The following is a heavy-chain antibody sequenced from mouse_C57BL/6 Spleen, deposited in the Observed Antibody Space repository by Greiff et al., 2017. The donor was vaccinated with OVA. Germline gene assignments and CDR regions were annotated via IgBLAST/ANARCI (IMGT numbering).Heavy chain of an antibody. CDR2: IHPNSGST. D-gene: IGHD1-1*01. CDR3: ARRSVITTVEGAWFAY. Sequence: QVHVKQPGAELVKPGASVKLSCKASGYTFTSYWMHWVKQRPGQGLEWIGMIHPNSGSTNYNEKFKSKATLTVDKSSSTAYMQLSSLTSEDSAVYYCARRSVITTVEGAWFAYWGQGTLVTVSA. J-gene: IGHJ3*01. V-gene: IGHV1-64*01. CDR1: GYTFTSYW.